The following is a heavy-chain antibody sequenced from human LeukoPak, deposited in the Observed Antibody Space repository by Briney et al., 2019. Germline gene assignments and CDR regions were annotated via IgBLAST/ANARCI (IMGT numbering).Heavy chain of an antibody. D-gene: IGHD2-15*01. J-gene: IGHJ6*03. CDR1: GGSFSGYY. CDR2: INHSGST. Sequence: PSETLSLTCAVYGGSFSGYYWSWIRQPPGKGLEWIGEINHSGSTNYNPSLKSRVTISVHTSKNQFSLKLSSVTAADTAVYYRARAGLRSCSGGSCYSHYMDVWGKGTTVTVSS. V-gene: IGHV4-34*01. CDR3: ARAGLRSCSGGSCYSHYMDV.